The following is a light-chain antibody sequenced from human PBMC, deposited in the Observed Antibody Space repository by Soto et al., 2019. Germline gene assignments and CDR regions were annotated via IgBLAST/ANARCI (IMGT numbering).Light chain of an antibody. CDR3: QKYGSSPPFT. V-gene: IGKV3-20*01. J-gene: IGKJ2*01. CDR1: QSVSSSY. CDR2: GAS. Sequence: EIVLTQSPGTLSLSPGERATLSCRASQSVSSSYLAWYQQKVGQAPRLVIYGASSRATGIPDRFSGSGSGTDFTLTISRLEPEDFAVYYCQKYGSSPPFTFGQGTKLEIK.